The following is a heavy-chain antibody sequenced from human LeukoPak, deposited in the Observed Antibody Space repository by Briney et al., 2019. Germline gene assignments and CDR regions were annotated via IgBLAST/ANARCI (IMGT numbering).Heavy chain of an antibody. CDR2: ISSSSSYI. Sequence: GGSLRLSCAASGFTFSSYSMNWVRQAPGRGLEWVSSISSSSSYIYYADSVKGRFTISRDNAKNSLYLQMNSLRAEDTAVYYCARGISVYHAFDIWGQGTMVTVSS. D-gene: IGHD3-3*01. CDR1: GFTFSSYS. V-gene: IGHV3-21*01. CDR3: ARGISVYHAFDI. J-gene: IGHJ3*02.